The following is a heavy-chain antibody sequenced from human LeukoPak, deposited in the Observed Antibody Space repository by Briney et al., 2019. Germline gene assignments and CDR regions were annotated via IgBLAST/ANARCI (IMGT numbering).Heavy chain of an antibody. V-gene: IGHV3-21*01. CDR2: ISSGSTYI. CDR1: GFTFSSYT. J-gene: IGHJ2*01. Sequence: GGSLRLSCAASGFTFSSYTMNWVRQAPGKGLEWVSSISSGSTYIYYADSVKGRFTISRDNAKNTLYLQMNSLRAEDTAVYYCARGGTTYRYFHLWGRGTLVTVSS. D-gene: IGHD1-1*01. CDR3: ARGGTTYRYFHL.